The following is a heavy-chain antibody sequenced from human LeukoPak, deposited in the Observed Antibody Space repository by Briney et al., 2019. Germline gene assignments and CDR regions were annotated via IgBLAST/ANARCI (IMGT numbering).Heavy chain of an antibody. V-gene: IGHV1-8*01. J-gene: IGHJ6*02. CDR1: EYTFTRYD. Sequence: GASVKVSCKASEYTFTRYDINWVRQAPGQGLEWVGWMNPNSGNTGYAQKFKGGVTMTRNTSISTAYMELSSLRSEDTAVYYCARVRELRYYYGMDVWGQGTTVTVSS. CDR3: ARVRELRYYYGMDV. CDR2: MNPNSGNT. D-gene: IGHD1-26*01.